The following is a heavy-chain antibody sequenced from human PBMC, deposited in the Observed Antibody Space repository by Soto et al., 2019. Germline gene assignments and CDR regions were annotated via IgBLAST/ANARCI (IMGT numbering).Heavy chain of an antibody. Sequence: EVHLVESGGGLVKPGGTLRLSCGASGFPFTKAWMSWVRQAPGKGLEWVGRIKSTTDGGRIDYAASVKGRFTISRDDSNNTLYLQMKSLKTADTAVYYCTTSVTGTPRAIDYWGQGTLVTVSS. V-gene: IGHV3-15*01. CDR2: IKSTTDGGRI. CDR3: TTSVTGTPRAIDY. D-gene: IGHD1-7*01. CDR1: GFPFTKAW. J-gene: IGHJ4*02.